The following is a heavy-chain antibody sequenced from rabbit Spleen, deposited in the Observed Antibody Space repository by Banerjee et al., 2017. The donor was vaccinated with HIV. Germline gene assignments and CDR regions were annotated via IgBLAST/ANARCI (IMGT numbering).Heavy chain of an antibody. J-gene: IGHJ4*01. CDR2: IYAGTGTT. V-gene: IGHV1S40*01. CDR1: GFTFNNYW. D-gene: IGHD4-2*01. CDR3: ARDYGGSGGYVFNL. Sequence: QSLEESGGDLVKPGASLTLTCTASGFTFNNYWMCWVRQAPGKGLEWIGCIYAGTGTTYYASWAKGRFTITRSTSLNTVTLQMTSLSAADTATYFCARDYGGSGGYVFNLWGPGTLVTVS.